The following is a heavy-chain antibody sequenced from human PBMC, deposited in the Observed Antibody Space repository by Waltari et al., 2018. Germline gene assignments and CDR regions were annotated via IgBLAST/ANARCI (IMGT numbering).Heavy chain of an antibody. J-gene: IGHJ4*02. CDR3: ARGAVYDFWSGYYTDYFDY. V-gene: IGHV4-4*07. CDR2: IYTSGST. CDR1: GGSISSYY. D-gene: IGHD3-3*01. Sequence: QVQLQESGPGLVKPSETLSLTCTVSGGSISSYYWSWIRQPAGRGLEGIGLIYTSGSTTYNPSLKSRVTMSVDTSKNQFSLKLSSVTAADTAVYYCARGAVYDFWSGYYTDYFDYWGQGTLVTVSS.